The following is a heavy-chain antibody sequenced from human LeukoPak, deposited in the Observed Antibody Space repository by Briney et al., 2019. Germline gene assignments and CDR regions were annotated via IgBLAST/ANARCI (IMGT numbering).Heavy chain of an antibody. J-gene: IGHJ4*02. Sequence: GGSLRLSCAASGFIFSSYGMHWVRQAPGKGLEWVAVISYDGSDKHYADSVKGRFTISRDSSMNKLYLQMNSLRAEDTAVYYCAKDKGHCSGGSCYSFDYWGQGTLVTVSS. V-gene: IGHV3-30*18. D-gene: IGHD2-15*01. CDR2: ISYDGSDK. CDR3: AKDKGHCSGGSCYSFDY. CDR1: GFIFSSYG.